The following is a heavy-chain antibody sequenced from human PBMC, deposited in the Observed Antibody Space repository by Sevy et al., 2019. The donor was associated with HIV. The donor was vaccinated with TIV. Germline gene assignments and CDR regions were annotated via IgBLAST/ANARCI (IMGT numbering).Heavy chain of an antibody. D-gene: IGHD3-22*01. V-gene: IGHV1-2*02. J-gene: IGHJ4*02. CDR1: GYTFTGYY. CDR2: INPNSGGT. Sequence: ASVKVSCKASGYTFTGYYMHWVRQAPGQGLEWMGWINPNSGGTNYAQKFQGRVTMTRDTSISTAYMELSRLRSDDTAVYYCARAQYYYDGSGYFSFDYWGQGTLVTVSS. CDR3: ARAQYYYDGSGYFSFDY.